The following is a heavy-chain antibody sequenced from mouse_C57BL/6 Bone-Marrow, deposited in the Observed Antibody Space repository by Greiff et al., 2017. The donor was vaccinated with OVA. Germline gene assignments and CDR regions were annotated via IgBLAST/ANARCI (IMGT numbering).Heavy chain of an antibody. CDR3: ARKGAHWDGAMDY. CDR1: GFTFSDYY. V-gene: IGHV5-12*01. D-gene: IGHD4-1*01. J-gene: IGHJ4*01. CDR2: ISNGGGST. Sequence: EVQLVESGGGLVQPGGSLKLSCAASGFTFSDYYMSWVRQTPEKRLEWVAYISNGGGSTYYPDTVKGRFTISRDNAKNTLYLQMGRLKSEDTAMNYCARKGAHWDGAMDYWGQGTSVTVSS.